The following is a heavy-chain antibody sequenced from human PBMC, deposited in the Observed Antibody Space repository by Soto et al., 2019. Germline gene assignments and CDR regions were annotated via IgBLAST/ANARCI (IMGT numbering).Heavy chain of an antibody. D-gene: IGHD4-17*01. CDR1: GYTFTSYG. CDR3: ARGRRTAVTLDY. J-gene: IGHJ4*02. Sequence: ASVKVSCKASGYTFTSYGISWVRQAPGQGLEWMGWISAYNGNTNYAQKLQGRVTMTTDTSTSTAYMELRSLGSDDTAVYYCARGRRTAVTLDYWGQGSLVIVSS. CDR2: ISAYNGNT. V-gene: IGHV1-18*01.